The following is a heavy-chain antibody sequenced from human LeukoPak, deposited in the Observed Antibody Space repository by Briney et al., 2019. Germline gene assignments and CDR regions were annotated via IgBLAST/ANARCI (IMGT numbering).Heavy chain of an antibody. J-gene: IGHJ4*02. Sequence: PSETLSLTCTVSGGSISSYYWSWIRQPAGKGLEWIGRIYTSGSTNYNPSLKSRVTMSVDTSKNQFSLKLSSVTAADTAVYYCARFSAGEQLGPFDYWGQGTLVTVSS. CDR2: IYTSGST. CDR1: GGSISSYY. D-gene: IGHD6-13*01. V-gene: IGHV4-4*07. CDR3: ARFSAGEQLGPFDY.